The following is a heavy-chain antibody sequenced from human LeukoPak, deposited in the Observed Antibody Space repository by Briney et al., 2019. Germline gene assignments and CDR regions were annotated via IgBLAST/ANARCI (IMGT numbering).Heavy chain of an antibody. CDR2: ISGSGGST. CDR1: GFTFSSYW. Sequence: PGGSLRLSCAASGFTFSSYWMSWVRQAPGKGLEWVSAISGSGGSTYYADSVKGRFTISRDNSKNTLYLQMNSLRAEDTAVYYCAKAPNYYDSSGYYYYYGMDVWGQGTTVTVSS. J-gene: IGHJ6*02. CDR3: AKAPNYYDSSGYYYYYGMDV. D-gene: IGHD3-22*01. V-gene: IGHV3-23*01.